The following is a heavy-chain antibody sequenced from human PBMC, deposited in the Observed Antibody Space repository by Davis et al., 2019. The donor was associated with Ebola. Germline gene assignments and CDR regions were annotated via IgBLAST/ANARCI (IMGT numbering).Heavy chain of an antibody. Sequence: GESLKISCAASGFTFSSYAMHWVRQAPGKGLEYVSAISSNGGSTYYANSVKGRFTISRDNSKDTLYLQMGSLRAEDMAVYYCARPHPYYDFWSGYSGYYGMDVWGQGTTVTVSS. V-gene: IGHV3-64*01. CDR3: ARPHPYYDFWSGYSGYYGMDV. D-gene: IGHD3-3*01. J-gene: IGHJ6*02. CDR2: ISSNGGST. CDR1: GFTFSSYA.